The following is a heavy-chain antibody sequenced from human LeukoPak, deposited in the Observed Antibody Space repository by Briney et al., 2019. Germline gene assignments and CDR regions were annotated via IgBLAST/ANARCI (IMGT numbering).Heavy chain of an antibody. J-gene: IGHJ4*02. D-gene: IGHD6-6*01. Sequence: ASVKVSCKASGYTFTGYYMHWVRQAPGQGLEWMGWINPKSGGTNSAQKFQGRVTLTRDTFISTAYMELSSLRSDDTAVYYCARDSGTLVPNDYWGQGTLVTVSS. CDR3: ARDSGTLVPNDY. V-gene: IGHV1-2*02. CDR1: GYTFTGYY. CDR2: INPKSGGT.